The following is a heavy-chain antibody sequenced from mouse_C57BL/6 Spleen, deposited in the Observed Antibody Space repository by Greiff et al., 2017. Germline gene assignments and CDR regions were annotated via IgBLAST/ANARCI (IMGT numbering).Heavy chain of an antibody. D-gene: IGHD1-1*01. CDR3: TRPVAGDFVY. CDR2: IDPETGGT. Sequence: VQLQQSGAELVRPGASVTLSCKASGYTFTDYEMHWVKQTPVHGLEWIGAIDPETGGTAYNQKFKGKAILTADKSSSTAYMELRSLTSEDSAVYYCTRPVAGDFVYWGQGTTLTVSS. CDR1: GYTFTDYE. J-gene: IGHJ2*01. V-gene: IGHV1-15*01.